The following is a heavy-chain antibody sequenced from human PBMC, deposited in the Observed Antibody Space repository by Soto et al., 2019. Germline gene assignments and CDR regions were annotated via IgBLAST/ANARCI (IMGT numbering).Heavy chain of an antibody. CDR1: GFTFSAYY. J-gene: IGHJ4*02. CDR2: ISSSGDTG. V-gene: IGHV3-11*01. D-gene: IGHD6-19*01. CDR3: ARDRGAVVGQYFDY. Sequence: QVQLVESGGGLVKPGGSLRLSCAASGFTFSAYYMSWIRQAPGKGLEWISYISSSGDTGNYADSVKGRSTVSRDNAKNSLYLQINSLRAEDTAVYYCARDRGAVVGQYFDYWGQGTLVTVSS.